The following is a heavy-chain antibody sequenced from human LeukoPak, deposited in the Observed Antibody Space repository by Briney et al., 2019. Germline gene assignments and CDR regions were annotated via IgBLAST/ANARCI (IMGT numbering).Heavy chain of an antibody. J-gene: IGHJ4*02. V-gene: IGHV4-34*01. CDR1: GGSFSCYY. Sequence: SETLSLTCAVYGGSFSCYYWSWIRQPPGKGLEWIGEINHSGSTNYNPSLKSRVTISVDTSKNQFSLKLSSVTAADTAVYYCATYYYDSSGQMRGDYFDYWGQGTLVTVSS. D-gene: IGHD3-22*01. CDR2: INHSGST. CDR3: ATYYYDSSGQMRGDYFDY.